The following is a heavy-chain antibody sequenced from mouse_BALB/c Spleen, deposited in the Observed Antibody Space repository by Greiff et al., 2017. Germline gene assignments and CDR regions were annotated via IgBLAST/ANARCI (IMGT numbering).Heavy chain of an antibody. CDR2: ILPGSGST. CDR1: GYTFSSYW. Sequence: QVQLQQSGAELMKPGASVKISCKATGYTFSSYWIEWVKQRPGHGLEWIGEILPGSGSTNYNEKFKGKATFTADTSSNTAYMQLSSLTSEDSAVYYCASSYYGSSYWYFDVWGAGTTVTVSS. V-gene: IGHV1-9*01. CDR3: ASSYYGSSYWYFDV. D-gene: IGHD1-1*01. J-gene: IGHJ1*01.